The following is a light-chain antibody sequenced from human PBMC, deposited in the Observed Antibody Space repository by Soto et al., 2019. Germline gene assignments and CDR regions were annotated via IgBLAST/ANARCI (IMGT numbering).Light chain of an antibody. V-gene: IGKV3-20*01. CDR2: GAS. CDR3: QQYNSSPRT. Sequence: EIVLTQSPGTLSLSPGERATLSCRASQSVSSSYLAWYQQKPGQAPRLLIYGASSRATGIPDRFSGSGSGTDFTLTVSRLEPEDFAVYYCQQYNSSPRTFGQGTKVHI. J-gene: IGKJ1*01. CDR1: QSVSSSY.